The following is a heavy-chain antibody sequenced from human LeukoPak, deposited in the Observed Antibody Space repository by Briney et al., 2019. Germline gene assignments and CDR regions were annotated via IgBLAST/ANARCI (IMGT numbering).Heavy chain of an antibody. CDR2: MYNSGAT. CDR1: GGPISRYY. Sequence: SETLSLTCTVSGGPISRYYWSWIRQPPGKGLEWIGCMYNSGATNYNPSLKSRVTISVDTSKNQFSLNLSSVTAADTAVYYCARDRFPVYWGQGTLVTVSS. J-gene: IGHJ4*02. V-gene: IGHV4-59*01. CDR3: ARDRFPVY.